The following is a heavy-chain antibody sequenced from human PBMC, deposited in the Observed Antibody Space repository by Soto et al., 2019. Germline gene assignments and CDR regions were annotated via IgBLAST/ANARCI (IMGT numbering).Heavy chain of an antibody. CDR3: AKDKDRQQLGGNYYYIMDV. D-gene: IGHD3-10*01. CDR1: GGTFRTNA. V-gene: IGHV1-69*12. Sequence: QVQLVQSGAEVKKPGSSVKISCKASGGTFRTNAFSWVRQAPGQGLEWMGGIIPIFPTPDYPQKFQGRVTIIADESTTTTYMELSSLRSEDTATYYCAKDKDRQQLGGNYYYIMDVWGQGTTVTVSS. J-gene: IGHJ6*02. CDR2: IIPIFPTP.